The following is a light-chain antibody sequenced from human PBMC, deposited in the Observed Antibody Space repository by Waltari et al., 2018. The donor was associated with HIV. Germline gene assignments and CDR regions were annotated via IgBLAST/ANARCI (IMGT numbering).Light chain of an antibody. CDR2: NTN. CDR3: VLYMGSGISV. CDR1: SGSVPPPYY. V-gene: IGLV8-61*01. Sequence: QTVVTQEPSFSVSPGGTVTLTCGLSSGSVPPPYYPSWYQHTPGQAPRTLIYNTNTRSSGVPDRFSGSILGNKAALNITGAQADDECDYYCVLYMGSGISVFGGGTKLTVL. J-gene: IGLJ2*01.